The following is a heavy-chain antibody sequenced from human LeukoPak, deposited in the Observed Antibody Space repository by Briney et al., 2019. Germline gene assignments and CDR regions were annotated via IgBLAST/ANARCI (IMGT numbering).Heavy chain of an antibody. CDR3: ARGGSGYLTYYFDY. Sequence: GASVKVSCKASGYTFTGYYIHWVRQAPGQGLEWMGWINPNSGGTHYAQKFQGRVTMTRYTSISTAYMELSRLRSDDTAVYYCARGGSGYLTYYFDYWGQGTLVTVSS. CDR1: GYTFTGYY. D-gene: IGHD3-22*01. J-gene: IGHJ4*02. CDR2: INPNSGGT. V-gene: IGHV1-2*02.